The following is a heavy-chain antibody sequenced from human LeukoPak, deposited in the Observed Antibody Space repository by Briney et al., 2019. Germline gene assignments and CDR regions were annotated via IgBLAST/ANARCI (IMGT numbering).Heavy chain of an antibody. J-gene: IGHJ6*02. CDR1: GGTFSSYA. CDR2: IIPILGIA. V-gene: IGHV1-69*04. Sequence: EASVKVSCKASGGTFSSYAISWVRQAPGQGLEWMGRIIPILGIANYAQKFQGRVTITTDESTSTAYMELSSLRSEDTAVYYCARGSNRYLYYYGMDVWGQGTTVTVSS. D-gene: IGHD1-14*01. CDR3: ARGSNRYLYYYGMDV.